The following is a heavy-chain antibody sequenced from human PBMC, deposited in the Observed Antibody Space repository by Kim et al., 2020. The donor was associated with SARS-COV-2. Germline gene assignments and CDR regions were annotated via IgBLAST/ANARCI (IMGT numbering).Heavy chain of an antibody. CDR3: ARAGYDSSGYPLDY. Sequence: GGSLRLSCAASGFNFSSYSMNWVRQAPGKGLEWVSSISSSSSYIYYADSVKGRFTISRDNAKNSLYLQMNSLRAEDTAVYYCARAGYDSSGYPLDYWGQGTLVTVSS. CDR1: GFNFSSYS. CDR2: ISSSSSYI. J-gene: IGHJ4*02. V-gene: IGHV3-21*01. D-gene: IGHD3-22*01.